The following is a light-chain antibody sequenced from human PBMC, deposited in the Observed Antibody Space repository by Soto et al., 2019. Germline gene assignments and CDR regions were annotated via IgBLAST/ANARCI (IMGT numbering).Light chain of an antibody. V-gene: IGLV2-14*01. CDR1: SSDVGIYNY. J-gene: IGLJ1*01. CDR2: EVT. CDR3: SSYTTSSTRV. Sequence: QSVLTQPGSVSGSPGQSIAISCTGSSSDVGIYNYVSWYQQHPGKVPKLIIYEVTNRPSGVSNRFSGSKSGNTASLTISGLQAEDEADYYCSSYTTSSTRVFGTGTKGTVL.